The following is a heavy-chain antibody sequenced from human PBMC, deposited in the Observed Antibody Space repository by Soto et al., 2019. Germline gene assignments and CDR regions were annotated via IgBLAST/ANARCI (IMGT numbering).Heavy chain of an antibody. CDR2: IYYSGST. J-gene: IGHJ3*02. CDR3: ARAVVWNYAFDI. D-gene: IGHD1-7*01. CDR1: GGSISSGDYY. Sequence: QVQLQESGPGLVKPSQTLSLTCTVSGGSISSGDYYWSWIRQPPGKGLEWIGYIYYSGSTYYIPSHKSRVTISVDSSKNHFSLKLSSVTAADTAVYYCARAVVWNYAFDIWGQGTMVTVSS. V-gene: IGHV4-30-4*01.